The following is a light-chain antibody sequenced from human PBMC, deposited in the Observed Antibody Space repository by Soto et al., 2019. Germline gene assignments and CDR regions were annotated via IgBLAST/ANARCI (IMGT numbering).Light chain of an antibody. Sequence: DIQMTQSPSSLPASVGDRVTITCRASQRVSSYLNWYQQKPGKAPKFLIYAASSLQSGVPSRFSGSGSGTDCTLTISGLHPDYFATYYCELYYSTPLTVGGVTKVDSK. CDR3: ELYYSTPLT. CDR2: AAS. CDR1: QRVSSY. V-gene: IGKV1-39*01. J-gene: IGKJ4*02.